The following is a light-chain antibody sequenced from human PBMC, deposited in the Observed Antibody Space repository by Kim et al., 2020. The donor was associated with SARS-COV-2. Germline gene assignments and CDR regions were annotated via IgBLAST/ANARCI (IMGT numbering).Light chain of an antibody. J-gene: IGKJ4*01. V-gene: IGKV3-20*01. CDR1: QSVSSSY. CDR3: QQFGRSLT. CDR2: GAS. Sequence: ENVLTQSPGTLSLSPGERATLSCRASQSVSSSYLAWYQQKPGQAPRLLIYGASSRATGIPDRFSGSGSGTDFTLTISRLEPEDFAVYYCQQFGRSLTFGGGTKVEIK.